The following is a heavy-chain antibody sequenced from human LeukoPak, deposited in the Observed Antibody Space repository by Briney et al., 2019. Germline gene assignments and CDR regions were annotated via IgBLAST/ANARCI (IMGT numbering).Heavy chain of an antibody. CDR2: IWYDGSYI. J-gene: IGHJ4*02. Sequence: GGSLRLSCAASGFTFSYYGMHWVRQAPGKGLDWVAVIWYDGSYIYYAGSVKGRFTISRDNSKNTMYLQMNSLRAEDTAVYYCAKIVQFTAATGTGLDYWGQGTLVTVSP. D-gene: IGHD6-13*01. CDR1: GFTFSYYG. V-gene: IGHV3-33*06. CDR3: AKIVQFTAATGTGLDY.